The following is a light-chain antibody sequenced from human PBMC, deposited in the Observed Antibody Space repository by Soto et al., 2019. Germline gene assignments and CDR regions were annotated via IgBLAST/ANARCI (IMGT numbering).Light chain of an antibody. J-gene: IGKJ5*01. CDR3: QLYGTPPP. CDR2: DAC. Sequence: EIVWTQSPATLSLSPGERATLSCRASQSISTNLAWYQPKPGQAPSLLIYDACNRATGIPARFSGSGSGTDFTLTIRSLEPEDFAVYDCQLYGTPPPFGQGTRLEIK. V-gene: IGKV3-11*01. CDR1: QSISTN.